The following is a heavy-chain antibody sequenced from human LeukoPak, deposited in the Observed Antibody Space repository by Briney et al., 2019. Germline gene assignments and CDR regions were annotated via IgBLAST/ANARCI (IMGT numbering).Heavy chain of an antibody. CDR3: TTLDGDYAPDY. CDR2: MESKRDGGST. V-gene: IGHV3-15*04. CDR1: GFPFSNAW. Sequence: PGGSLRLSRAGSGFPFSNAWMSWVRQAPGKGLEWVGRMESKRDGGSTEYAAPGKGRFTISRDDSKNTLYLQINSLKSEDTAVYYCTTLDGDYAPDYWGQGTLVTVSS. D-gene: IGHD4-17*01. J-gene: IGHJ4*02.